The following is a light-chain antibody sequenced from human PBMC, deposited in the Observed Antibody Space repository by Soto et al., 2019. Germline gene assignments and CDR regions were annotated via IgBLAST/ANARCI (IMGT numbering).Light chain of an antibody. V-gene: IGKV3-20*01. CDR1: QSVNSIH. CDR3: QLFGSSPLYT. Sequence: EIVLTQSPGTLSLSPGERATLSCRASQSVNSIHLAWYQQKPGQAPRLLIYGASSRATGIPDRFSGSGSGTDFTLTISRLEPEDFAVYYCQLFGSSPLYTFGQGTNLEIK. CDR2: GAS. J-gene: IGKJ2*01.